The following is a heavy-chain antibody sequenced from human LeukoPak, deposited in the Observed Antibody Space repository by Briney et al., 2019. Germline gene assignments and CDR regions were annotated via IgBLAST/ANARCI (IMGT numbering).Heavy chain of an antibody. CDR3: ARDLAAVGHFYGSP. V-gene: IGHV3-33*01. D-gene: IGHD6-25*01. Sequence: PGGSLRVSCAAAGFTFSNYRRHLVRQAPGKGREWVALIWYDGNNKYYADSVKGRFTVSRDNSKNTLYLQMNSLRAEDTAVYYCARDLAAVGHFYGSPWGRGALVTVSS. J-gene: IGHJ2*01. CDR2: IWYDGNNK. CDR1: GFTFSNYR.